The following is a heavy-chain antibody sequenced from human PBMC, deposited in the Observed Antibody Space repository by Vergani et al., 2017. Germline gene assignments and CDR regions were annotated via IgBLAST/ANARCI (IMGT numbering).Heavy chain of an antibody. D-gene: IGHD5-18*01. CDR2: IRNKAYGGTT. Sequence: EVQLLESGGGLVQPGGSLRLTCAASEFTFSNYAMTWVRQAPGKGLEWVAFIRNKAYGGTTEYAASVKGRFTISRDDSKRLAYLQLSGLKTEDTAVYFCXRGRGYSFGYSDYWGQGTLVTVSS. CDR3: XRGRGYSFGYSDY. CDR1: EFTFSNYA. J-gene: IGHJ4*02. V-gene: IGHV3-49*04.